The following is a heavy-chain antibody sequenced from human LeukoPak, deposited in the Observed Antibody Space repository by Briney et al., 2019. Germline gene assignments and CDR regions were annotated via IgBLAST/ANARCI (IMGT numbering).Heavy chain of an antibody. D-gene: IGHD2-2*01. CDR2: IYSGGST. V-gene: IGHV3-66*01. CDR3: ARGPATPYYYCYFDV. Sequence: GGSLRLSCAASGFTFSSNYMSWVRQAPGKGLEWVSVIYSGGSTYYAGSAKGRFTISRDNSKNTLYLQMNSLRAEDTAVYYCARGPATPYYYCYFDVWGKGTTVTISS. J-gene: IGHJ6*03. CDR1: GFTFSSNY.